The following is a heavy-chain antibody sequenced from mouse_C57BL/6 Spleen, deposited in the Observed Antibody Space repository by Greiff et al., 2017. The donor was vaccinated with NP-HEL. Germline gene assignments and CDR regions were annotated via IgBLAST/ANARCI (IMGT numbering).Heavy chain of an antibody. J-gene: IGHJ3*01. CDR3: TPCSYDSNSAWFAY. D-gene: IGHD2-5*01. CDR2: IDPENGDT. Sequence: VQLQQSGAELVRPGASVKLSCTASGFTFKDDYMHWVKQRPEQGLEWIGWIDPENGDTEYASKFQGKATITADTSSNTAYLQLSSLTSEDTAVYSSTPCSYDSNSAWFAYWGQGTLVTVSA. CDR1: GFTFKDDY. V-gene: IGHV14-4*01.